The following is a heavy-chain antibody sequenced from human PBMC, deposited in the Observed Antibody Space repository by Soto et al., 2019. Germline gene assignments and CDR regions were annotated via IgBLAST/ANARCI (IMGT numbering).Heavy chain of an antibody. J-gene: IGHJ4*02. CDR2: ISGSGSPA. V-gene: IGHV3-11*01. CDR3: ARDVSRATIGDFDL. Sequence: GGSLRLSCAASGFIFSDFYMNWSRQAPGKGPEWLSYISGSGSPAWYADSVKGRFTISRDNAENTLTLEMTSLRAEATAVYYCARDVSRATIGDFDLWGQGTLVPVSS. CDR1: GFIFSDFY. D-gene: IGHD5-12*01.